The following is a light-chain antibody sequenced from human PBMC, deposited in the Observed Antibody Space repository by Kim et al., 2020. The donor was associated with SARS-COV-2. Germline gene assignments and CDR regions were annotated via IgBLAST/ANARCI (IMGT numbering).Light chain of an antibody. CDR1: QKIDNY. CDR3: QQYNSYWT. J-gene: IGKJ1*01. Sequence: SASVGDRVTITCRSRQKIDNYVAWFQQKPEKAPKPLIKDAASLESGVPSRYSGSGSGTEFTLTVSSLQPDDFATYYCQQYNSYWTFGQGTKVDI. V-gene: IGKV1-5*01. CDR2: DAA.